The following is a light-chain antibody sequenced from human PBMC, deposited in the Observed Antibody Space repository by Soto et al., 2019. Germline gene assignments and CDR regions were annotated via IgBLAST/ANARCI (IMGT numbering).Light chain of an antibody. J-gene: IGKJ2*01. Sequence: DIVMTQSPDSLAVSLGETATINCKSSQSLLYSSNKKNYLAWYQQRPGQPPKLLIYWASTRESGVPDRFSGSGSGTDFTLTISSLQSEDVAVYHCQQYYNTPYPFGQGTKLEIK. CDR2: WAS. CDR3: QQYYNTPYP. V-gene: IGKV4-1*01. CDR1: QSLLYSSNKKNY.